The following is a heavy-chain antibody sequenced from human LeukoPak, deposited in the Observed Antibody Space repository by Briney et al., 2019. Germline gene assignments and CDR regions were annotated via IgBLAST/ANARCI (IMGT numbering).Heavy chain of an antibody. D-gene: IGHD4/OR15-4a*01. Sequence: SETLSLTCTVSGGSISSYYWSWIRQPPGKGLEWIGYIYYSGSTNYNPSLKSRVTISVDTSKDQFSLKLSSVTAADTAVYYCVRDDYPAVWGQGTLVTVSS. V-gene: IGHV4-59*01. CDR3: VRDDYPAV. CDR2: IYYSGST. CDR1: GGSISSYY. J-gene: IGHJ4*02.